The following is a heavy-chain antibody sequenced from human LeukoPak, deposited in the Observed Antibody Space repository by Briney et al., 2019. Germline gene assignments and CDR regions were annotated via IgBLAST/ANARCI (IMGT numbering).Heavy chain of an antibody. CDR3: ARVLWFGDPFDY. CDR2: ISAYNGHT. J-gene: IGHJ4*02. CDR1: GYTFTSYG. Sequence: ASVKVSCKASGYTFTSYGITWVRQAPGQGLEWMGWISAYNGHTNSAQKLQGRVTMTTDTSTSTAYMDLRSLRSDDTAVYFCARVLWFGDPFDYWSQGTLVTVSS. D-gene: IGHD3-10*01. V-gene: IGHV1-18*01.